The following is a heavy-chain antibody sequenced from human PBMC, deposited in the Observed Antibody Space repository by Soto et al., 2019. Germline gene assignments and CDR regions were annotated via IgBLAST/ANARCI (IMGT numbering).Heavy chain of an antibody. D-gene: IGHD6-13*01. Sequence: GGSLRLSCAASGFTFSSYAMSWVRQAPGKGLEWVSSISSSSSYIYYADSVKGRFTISRDNAKNSLYLQMNSLRAEDTAVYYSARDYGSSWYYYYYYYGMDVWGQGTTVTVSS. CDR1: GFTFSSYA. CDR3: ARDYGSSWYYYYYYYGMDV. CDR2: ISSSSSYI. V-gene: IGHV3-21*01. J-gene: IGHJ6*02.